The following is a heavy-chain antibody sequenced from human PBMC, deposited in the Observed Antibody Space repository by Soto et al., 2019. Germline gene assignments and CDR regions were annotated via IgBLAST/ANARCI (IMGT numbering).Heavy chain of an antibody. D-gene: IGHD3-16*01. Sequence: EVQLVESGGDLVQPGGSLRLSCAASGFTFTDYWLHWVRQAPGKGLEWVSRIKGDGITTSYADSVKGRFTISRDNDKNTVSVQVNSLRAEDTAVYYCARGLRGGYGMDVWGQGTTVTVSS. J-gene: IGHJ6*02. CDR1: GFTFTDYW. V-gene: IGHV3-74*01. CDR3: ARGLRGGYGMDV. CDR2: IKGDGITT.